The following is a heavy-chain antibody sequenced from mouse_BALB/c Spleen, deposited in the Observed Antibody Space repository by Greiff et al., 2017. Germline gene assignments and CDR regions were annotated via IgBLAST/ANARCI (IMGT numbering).Heavy chain of an antibody. J-gene: IGHJ3*01. CDR2: ISSGGGST. V-gene: IGHV5-12-1*01. CDR3: ARHNAYYGNFFAY. D-gene: IGHD2-10*01. Sequence: EVQLVESGGGLVKPGGSLKLSCAASGFAFSSYDMSWVRQTPEKRLEWVAYISSGGGSTYYPDTVKARFTISRDNAKNTLYLQMSSLKSEDTAMYYCARHNAYYGNFFAYWGQGTLVTVSA. CDR1: GFAFSSYD.